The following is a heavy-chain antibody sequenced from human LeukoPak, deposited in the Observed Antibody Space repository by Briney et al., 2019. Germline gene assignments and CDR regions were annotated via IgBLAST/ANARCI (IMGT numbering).Heavy chain of an antibody. J-gene: IGHJ4*02. CDR2: ISSSSSYI. Sequence: GGSLRLSCAASGFTFSSYSMNWVRQAPGKGLEWVSSISSSSSYIYYADSVKGRFTISRDNSKNTLYLQMNSLRAEDTAVYYCAKDSNMVRGVQGIFDYWGQGTLVTVSS. D-gene: IGHD3-10*01. CDR3: AKDSNMVRGVQGIFDY. CDR1: GFTFSSYS. V-gene: IGHV3-21*04.